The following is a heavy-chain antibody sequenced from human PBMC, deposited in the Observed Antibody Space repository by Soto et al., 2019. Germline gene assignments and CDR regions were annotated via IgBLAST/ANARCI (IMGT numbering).Heavy chain of an antibody. V-gene: IGHV4-34*01. CDR1: GGSFSGYY. Sequence: SETLSLTCGVYGGSFSGYYWSWIRQPPGKGLEWIGEINHSGSTNYNPSLKSRVTISVDTSKNQFSLKLSSVTAADTAVYYCARGPHRITMVRGVMGYFQHWGQGTLVTVSS. CDR2: INHSGST. J-gene: IGHJ1*01. D-gene: IGHD3-10*01. CDR3: ARGPHRITMVRGVMGYFQH.